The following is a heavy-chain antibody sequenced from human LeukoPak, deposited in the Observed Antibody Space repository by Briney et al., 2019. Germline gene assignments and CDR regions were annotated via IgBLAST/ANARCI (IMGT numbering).Heavy chain of an antibody. CDR1: GFSLTTSGMC. Sequence: ESGPTLVNPHRPSLTCTFSGFSLTTSGMCVSSIPHPPQKPLEWLARIDWDDDKYYSTSLKTRLTISKDTSKNQVVLTMTNMDPVDTATYYCARIRQQGHFDYWGQGTLVTVSS. J-gene: IGHJ4*02. CDR2: IDWDDDK. CDR3: ARIRQQGHFDY. V-gene: IGHV2-70*11. D-gene: IGHD6-13*01.